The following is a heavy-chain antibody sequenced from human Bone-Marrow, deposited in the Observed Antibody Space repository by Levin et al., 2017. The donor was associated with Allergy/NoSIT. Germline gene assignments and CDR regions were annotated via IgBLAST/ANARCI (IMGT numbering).Heavy chain of an antibody. CDR1: GYTLTSYY. CDR3: SKSLGPTDRYCTGVDCYHNWFDP. CDR2: INPDNGFT. D-gene: IGHD2-8*02. J-gene: IGHJ5*02. V-gene: IGHV1-2*02. Sequence: GESLKISCKASGYTLTSYYLHWVRQAPGLGLEWLGWINPDNGFTKYAQKFQGRVTMTRDTSLSTAYMDLSRLRSDDTAVYFFSKSLGPTDRYCTGVDCYHNWFDPWGQGTLITVSS.